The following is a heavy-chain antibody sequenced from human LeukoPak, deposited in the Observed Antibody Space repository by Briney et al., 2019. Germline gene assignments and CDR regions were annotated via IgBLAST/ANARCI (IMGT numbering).Heavy chain of an antibody. CDR1: GYTFTGYY. CDR3: ARGFAPLRYFDSRRFDP. V-gene: IGHV1-2*02. CDR2: INPNSGGT. J-gene: IGHJ5*02. D-gene: IGHD3-9*01. Sequence: ASVKVSCKASGYTFTGYYMHWVRQAPGQGLEWMGWINPNSGGTNYAQKFQGRVTMTRDTSISTAYMELSRLRSDDTAVYYCARGFAPLRYFDSRRFDPWGQGTLVTVSS.